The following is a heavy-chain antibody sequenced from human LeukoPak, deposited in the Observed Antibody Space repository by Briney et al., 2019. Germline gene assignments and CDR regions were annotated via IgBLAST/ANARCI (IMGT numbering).Heavy chain of an antibody. CDR3: ARVPVGEGHYYGMDV. Sequence: PSETLSLTCTVSGGSISSGSYYWSWIRQPAGKGLEWIGRIYTSGSTNYNPSLKSRVTISVDTSKNQFSLKLSSVTVADTAVYYCARVPVGEGHYYGMDVWGKGTTVTVPS. CDR2: IYTSGST. D-gene: IGHD1-26*01. V-gene: IGHV4-61*02. CDR1: GGSISSGSYY. J-gene: IGHJ6*04.